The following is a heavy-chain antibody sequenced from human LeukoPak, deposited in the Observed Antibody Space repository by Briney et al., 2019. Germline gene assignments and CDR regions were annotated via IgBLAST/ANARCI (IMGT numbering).Heavy chain of an antibody. CDR2: IIPTFGTA. D-gene: IGHD3-10*01. J-gene: IGHJ4*02. CDR1: GGTFSSYA. Sequence: SVKVSCKASGGTFSSYAISWVRQAPGQGLEWMGGIIPTFGTANYAQKFQGRVTITADESTSTAYMELSSLRSEDTAVYYCARDPYYYGSGSYYRPGLDYWGQGTLVTVSS. CDR3: ARDPYYYGSGSYYRPGLDY. V-gene: IGHV1-69*01.